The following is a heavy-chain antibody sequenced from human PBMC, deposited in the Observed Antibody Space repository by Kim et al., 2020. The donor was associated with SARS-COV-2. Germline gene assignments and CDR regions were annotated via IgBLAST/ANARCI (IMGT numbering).Heavy chain of an antibody. CDR2: INHSGST. Sequence: SETLSLTCAVYGGSFSGYYGSWIRQPPGKGLEWIGEINHSGSTNYNPSLKSRVTISVDTSKNQFSLKLSSVTAADTAVYYCARGPGYSSSWYGARNWFDP. CDR3: ARGPGYSSSWYGARNWFDP. D-gene: IGHD6-13*01. V-gene: IGHV4-34*01. CDR1: GGSFSGYY. J-gene: IGHJ5*02.